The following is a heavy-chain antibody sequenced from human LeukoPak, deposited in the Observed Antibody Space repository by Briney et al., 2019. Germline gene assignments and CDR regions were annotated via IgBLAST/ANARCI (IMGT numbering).Heavy chain of an antibody. J-gene: IGHJ5*02. D-gene: IGHD3-10*01. CDR3: ARARHDKDYYGSGGSYHWFDP. Sequence: SETLSLTCTVSGYSISSGYYWGWIRQPPGKGLEWIGSIYHSGSTYYNPSLKIRVTISVDTSKNQFSPKLISVTASDTAVYYCARARHDKDYYGSGGSYHWFDPWGQGTLVTVSS. V-gene: IGHV4-38-2*02. CDR2: IYHSGST. CDR1: GYSISSGYY.